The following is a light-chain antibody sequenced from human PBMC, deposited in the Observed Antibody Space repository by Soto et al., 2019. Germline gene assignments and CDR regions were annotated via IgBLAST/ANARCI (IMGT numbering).Light chain of an antibody. CDR3: MQALQTPLFT. CDR2: LGS. Sequence: DLVMTQSPLSLHVTPGEPASISCRASQSLLHSNGYNYLDWYLQKPGQSPQLLIYLGSNRASGVPDRFSGSGSGTDFTLKISRVEAEDVGVYYCMQALQTPLFTFGPGTKVDIK. J-gene: IGKJ3*01. V-gene: IGKV2-28*01. CDR1: QSLLHSNGYNY.